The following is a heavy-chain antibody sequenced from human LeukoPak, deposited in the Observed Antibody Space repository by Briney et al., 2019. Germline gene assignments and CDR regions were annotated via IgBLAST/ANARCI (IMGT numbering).Heavy chain of an antibody. D-gene: IGHD6-13*01. J-gene: IGHJ4*02. CDR1: GYTFTTLD. Sequence: ASVKVSCKASGYTFTTLDINWVRQATGQGLEWMGWINPNSGNRGYAQKFQGRVTITRDTSISTAYMELSSLRSEDTAVYYCARVSGSSWYPLDYWGQGTLVTVSS. V-gene: IGHV1-8*03. CDR3: ARVSGSSWYPLDY. CDR2: INPNSGNR.